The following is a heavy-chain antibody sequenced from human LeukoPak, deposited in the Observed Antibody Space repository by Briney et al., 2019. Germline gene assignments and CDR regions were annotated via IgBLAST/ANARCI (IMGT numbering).Heavy chain of an antibody. CDR1: GFTLGSYW. D-gene: IGHD3-10*01. V-gene: IGHV3-7*01. CDR3: ARERGLSY. CDR2: TKQDGSEA. Sequence: GGSLRLSCVASGFTLGSYWMSWARQPPGKGLEWVASTKQDGSEASSVDSVKGRFTISRDNAKNSLYLQMNSLRAEDTAVYYCARERGLSYWGQGTLVTVSS. J-gene: IGHJ4*02.